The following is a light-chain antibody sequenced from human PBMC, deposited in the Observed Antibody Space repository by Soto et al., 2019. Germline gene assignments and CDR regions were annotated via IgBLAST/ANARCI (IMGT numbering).Light chain of an antibody. Sequence: EIVLTQSPGTLSLSPGERATLSCRASQTVNSNYLAWYQQRAGQAPRLLIYGASTRAADIPDRFSGSGSGTDFTLNISRLEAEDFAVYYCQQYDRSPLITFGGGTKVEIK. CDR1: QTVNSNY. V-gene: IGKV3-20*01. CDR3: QQYDRSPLIT. J-gene: IGKJ4*01. CDR2: GAS.